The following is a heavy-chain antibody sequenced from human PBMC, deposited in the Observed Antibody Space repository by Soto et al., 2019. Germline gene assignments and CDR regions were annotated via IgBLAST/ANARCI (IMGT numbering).Heavy chain of an antibody. Sequence: KSSETLSLTCTVSGGPISSYFWSWIRQPAGKGLEWIGRINISGSTKYNPSLKSRVTMSVDTSKMQFSLRLTSVTAADTAVYYCARGSGGSGYQHYGMDVWGLGITVTVSS. CDR2: INISGST. CDR1: GGPISSYF. D-gene: IGHD3-10*01. J-gene: IGHJ6*02. V-gene: IGHV4-4*07. CDR3: ARGSGGSGYQHYGMDV.